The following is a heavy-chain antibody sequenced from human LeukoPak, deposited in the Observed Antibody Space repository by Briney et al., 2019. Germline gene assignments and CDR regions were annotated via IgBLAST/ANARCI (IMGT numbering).Heavy chain of an antibody. J-gene: IGHJ3*02. Sequence: GGSLRLSCAASGFTFSNYGMSWVRQAPGKGLEWVSAISGSGGSTYYADSVKGRFTISRDNSKNTLYLQMNSLRAEDTAVYYCAKSHLEYQLLCAFDIWGQGTMVTVSS. CDR1: GFTFSNYG. D-gene: IGHD2-2*01. V-gene: IGHV3-23*01. CDR3: AKSHLEYQLLCAFDI. CDR2: ISGSGGST.